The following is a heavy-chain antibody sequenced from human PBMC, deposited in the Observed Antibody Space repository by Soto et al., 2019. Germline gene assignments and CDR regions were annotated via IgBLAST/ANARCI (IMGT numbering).Heavy chain of an antibody. Sequence: VASVKVSCKASGYTFTSYGISWVRQAPGQGLEWMGGIIAYNGNTNYAQKLQGRVTITADESTSTAYMELSSLRSEDTAVYYCARESRYCSGGSCYFLPGIDYWGQGTQVTVPQ. V-gene: IGHV1-18*01. CDR3: ARESRYCSGGSCYFLPGIDY. J-gene: IGHJ4*02. D-gene: IGHD2-15*01. CDR1: GYTFTSYG. CDR2: IIAYNGNT.